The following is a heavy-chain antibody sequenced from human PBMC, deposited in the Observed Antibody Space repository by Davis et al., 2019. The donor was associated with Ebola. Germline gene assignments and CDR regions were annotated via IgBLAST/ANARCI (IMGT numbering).Heavy chain of an antibody. CDR2: ISYDGSNK. Sequence: GGSLRLSCVASGFTFSSYAMHWVRQAPGKGLEWVAVISYDGSNKYYADSVKGRFTISRDNSKNTLYLQMNSLRAEDTAVYYCAKPPRDGYKVILVELDYWGQGTLVTVSS. V-gene: IGHV3-30-3*02. CDR3: AKPPRDGYKVILVELDY. J-gene: IGHJ4*02. D-gene: IGHD5-24*01. CDR1: GFTFSSYA.